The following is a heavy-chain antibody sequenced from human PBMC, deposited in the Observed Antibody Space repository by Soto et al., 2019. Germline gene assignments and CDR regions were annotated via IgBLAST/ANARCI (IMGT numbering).Heavy chain of an antibody. CDR1: GGSISSYY. Sequence: QVQLQQSGPGLVKPSETLSLTCTVSGGSISSYYWSWIRQPPGKGLEWIGYIYYSGSTNYNPSLTRRGIITVDTSNNQHFLMLRSVTAADTAVYYCARTGWGRDDYLWGSYRSWFDPWGQGTLVTVSS. CDR2: IYYSGST. V-gene: IGHV4-59*01. J-gene: IGHJ5*02. D-gene: IGHD3-16*02. CDR3: ARTGWGRDDYLWGSYRSWFDP.